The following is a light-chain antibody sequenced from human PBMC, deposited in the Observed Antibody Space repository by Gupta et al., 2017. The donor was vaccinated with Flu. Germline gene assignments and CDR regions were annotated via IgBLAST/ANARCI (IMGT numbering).Light chain of an antibody. CDR2: GAS. CDR3: QQDNTSPRT. V-gene: IGKV3-20*01. J-gene: IGKJ1*01. CDR1: QSVNNNF. Sequence: EIVFTQSPGTLSLSPGERATLSCRASQSVNNNFLAWYQQKPGQTPRLLMYGASSRATGIPDRFSGSGSGTDFTLTISRLEPEDFAVYYCQQDNTSPRTFGQGTKVEIK.